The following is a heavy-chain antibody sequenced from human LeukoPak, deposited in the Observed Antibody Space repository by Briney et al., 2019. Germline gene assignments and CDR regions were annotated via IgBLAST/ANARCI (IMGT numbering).Heavy chain of an antibody. CDR3: AREYSSGWPRGANWFDP. J-gene: IGHJ5*02. Sequence: ASVTVSCKASGYTFTSYGISWVRQAPGQGLEWMGWISAYNGNTNYAQKLQGRVTMTTDTSTSTAYMELRSLRSDDTAVYYCAREYSSGWPRGANWFDPWGQGTLVTASS. V-gene: IGHV1-18*01. D-gene: IGHD6-19*01. CDR1: GYTFTSYG. CDR2: ISAYNGNT.